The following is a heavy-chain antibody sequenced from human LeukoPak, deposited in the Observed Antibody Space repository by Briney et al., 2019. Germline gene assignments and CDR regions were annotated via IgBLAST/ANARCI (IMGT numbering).Heavy chain of an antibody. V-gene: IGHV4-59*01. Sequence: PSETLSLTCTVSGGSISNYYWSWIRQPPGKELEWIGYIYYIGSTNYNPSLKRRVTISVDTSKNQFSLKLSSVTAADTAVYYCARGSTDYVWGVRTHFDYWGQGTLVTVSS. J-gene: IGHJ4*02. CDR3: ARGSTDYVWGVRTHFDY. D-gene: IGHD3-16*01. CDR2: IYYIGST. CDR1: GGSISNYY.